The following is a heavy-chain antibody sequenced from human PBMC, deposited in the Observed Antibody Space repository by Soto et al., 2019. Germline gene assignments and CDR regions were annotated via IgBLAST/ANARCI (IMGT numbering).Heavy chain of an antibody. D-gene: IGHD2-8*02. CDR2: IGTQHDT. J-gene: IGHJ5*02. V-gene: IGHV3-13*01. CDR3: ARQASYWHGGGGWFDP. CDR1: GFTFSAYD. Sequence: EVQLVESGGGLVQPGGSLRLSCAASGFTFSAYDMHWVRQPTGKGLEWVSAIGTQHDTYYPDSVKGRFTISRENAKNSLYLQMNSLGTGETAVYYCARQASYWHGGGGWFDPWGQGTLVTVSS.